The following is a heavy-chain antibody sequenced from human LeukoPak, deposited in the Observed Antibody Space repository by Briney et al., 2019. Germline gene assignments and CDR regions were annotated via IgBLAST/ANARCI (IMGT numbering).Heavy chain of an antibody. CDR3: ARGLVLGAFDI. J-gene: IGHJ3*02. CDR1: GFTFSLYS. V-gene: IGHV3-64*01. D-gene: IGHD2-15*01. CDR2: ISSNGGST. Sequence: AGGSLRLSCGASGFTFSLYSMNWVRQTPGKGLEYVSVISSNGGSTYYANSVKGRFTISRDNSKNTLYLQMGSLRAEDMAVYYCARGLVLGAFDIWGQGRMVTVSS.